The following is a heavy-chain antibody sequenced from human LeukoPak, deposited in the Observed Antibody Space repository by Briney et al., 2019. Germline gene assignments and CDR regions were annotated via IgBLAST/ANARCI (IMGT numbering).Heavy chain of an antibody. D-gene: IGHD6-19*01. CDR3: AKEPATRWLATFDY. CDR2: VRGSGGGT. CDR1: GFTYSSCA. V-gene: IGHV3-23*01. Sequence: GGSLRLSCAASGFTYSSCAMSWVRQAPGKRLEWVSTVRGSGGGTYYADSVKGRFTISRDNSKNTLYLQMNSLRAEDTAVYYCAKEPATRWLATFDYWGQGTLVTVSS. J-gene: IGHJ4*02.